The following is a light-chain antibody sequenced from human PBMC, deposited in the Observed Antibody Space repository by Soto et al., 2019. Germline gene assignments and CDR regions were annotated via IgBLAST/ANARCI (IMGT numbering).Light chain of an antibody. CDR1: NIGTTK. CDR3: QQYNSSPPIT. Sequence: EIVITQGQPILVVGQRRRATLSCRFKNIGTTKLAWYQQKPGQAPRLLIYGASTRATGIPARFSGGGSGTEFTLTISSLQPEDFAVYYCQQYNSSPPITFGQGTRVEIK. CDR2: GAS. V-gene: IGKV3-15*01. J-gene: IGKJ5*01.